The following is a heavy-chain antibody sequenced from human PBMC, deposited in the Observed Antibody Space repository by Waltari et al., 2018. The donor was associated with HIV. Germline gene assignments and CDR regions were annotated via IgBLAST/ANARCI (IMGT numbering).Heavy chain of an antibody. CDR2: IKQDGSEK. CDR3: ARGGFYGSGSKVN. Sequence: EVQLVESGGGLVQPGGSVRLSCAASGFTFSSYWMSWVRQDPGKGLEWVANIKQDGSEKYYVDSVNGRFTISRDNAENSLYLQMNSLRAEDTAVYYCARGGFYGSGSKVNWGQGTLVTVSS. J-gene: IGHJ4*02. CDR1: GFTFSSYW. D-gene: IGHD3-10*01. V-gene: IGHV3-7*04.